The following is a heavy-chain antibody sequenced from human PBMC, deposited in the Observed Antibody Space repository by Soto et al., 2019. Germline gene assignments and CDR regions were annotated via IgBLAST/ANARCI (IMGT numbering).Heavy chain of an antibody. Sequence: QPGGSLRLSCGASGFSFGNYGMQCVRQAPGKGLEGVALISYDAKAAYYAGSVKGRFTISRDNSKKTVSLQMNRLRPEDTALYYCVKTDDSSGWGGDYLGQGTLVTVSS. CDR1: GFSFGNYG. V-gene: IGHV3-30*18. CDR3: VKTDDSSGWGGDY. D-gene: IGHD6-19*01. J-gene: IGHJ4*02. CDR2: ISYDAKAA.